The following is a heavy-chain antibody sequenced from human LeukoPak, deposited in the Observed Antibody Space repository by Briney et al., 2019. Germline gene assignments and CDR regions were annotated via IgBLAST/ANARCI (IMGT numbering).Heavy chain of an antibody. V-gene: IGHV3-23*01. D-gene: IGHD1-26*01. Sequence: GGSLRLSCAASGFTFSSYAMSWVRQAPGKGLEWVSTVSDSGGSTYYAVSVKGRFTISRDNPKNTLYLQMNSLRAEDTAVHYCAKDWDRSGGYYFDSWGQGTLVTVSS. J-gene: IGHJ4*02. CDR3: AKDWDRSGGYYFDS. CDR2: VSDSGGST. CDR1: GFTFSSYA.